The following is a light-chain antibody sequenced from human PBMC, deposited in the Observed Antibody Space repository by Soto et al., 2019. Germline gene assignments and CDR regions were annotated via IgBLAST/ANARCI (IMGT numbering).Light chain of an antibody. Sequence: VLTQSPATLSLSPGARATLSCRASQSVSTYLAWYQQKPGQAPRLLIYDASNRATGIPARFSGSGSATDFTLTISSLEPEDFAVYYCQHRSSWITFGQGTRLEIK. CDR1: QSVSTY. J-gene: IGKJ5*01. V-gene: IGKV3-11*01. CDR2: DAS. CDR3: QHRSSWIT.